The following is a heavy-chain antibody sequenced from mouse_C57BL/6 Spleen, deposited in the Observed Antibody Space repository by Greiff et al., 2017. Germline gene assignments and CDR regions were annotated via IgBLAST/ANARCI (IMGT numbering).Heavy chain of an antibody. CDR2: IHPNSGST. Sequence: QVQLKQPGAELVKPGASVKLSCKASGYTFTSYWMHWVKQRPGQGLAWIGMIHPNSGSTNYNETFKSKATLTVDKSSSTAYMQLSRLTSEDSAVYYCASSHYDGSSYWYFDVWGTGTTVTVSA. J-gene: IGHJ1*03. CDR3: ASSHYDGSSYWYFDV. D-gene: IGHD1-1*01. CDR1: GYTFTSYW. V-gene: IGHV1-64*01.